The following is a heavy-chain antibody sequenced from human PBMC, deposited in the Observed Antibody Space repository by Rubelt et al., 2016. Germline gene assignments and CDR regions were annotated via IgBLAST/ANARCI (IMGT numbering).Heavy chain of an antibody. J-gene: IGHJ4*02. CDR2: VYYSGKT. CDR1: GASITSTRHY. Sequence: QLQLQESGPGLVKPSETLSLTCSVSGASITSTRHYWGWIRQPPGKGLEWIGSVYYSGKTYSNPSLKSRVTISVDTSENRFFLMVNSVTAADTAVYYCARNFGDYGGSSDYWGQGTLVTVSS. D-gene: IGHD4-23*01. CDR3: ARNFGDYGGSSDY. V-gene: IGHV4-39*07.